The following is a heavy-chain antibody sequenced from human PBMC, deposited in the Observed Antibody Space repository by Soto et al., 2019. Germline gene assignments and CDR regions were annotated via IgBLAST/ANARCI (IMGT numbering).Heavy chain of an antibody. Sequence: SETLSLTCTVSGGSISSYYWSWIRQPPGKGLEWIGYIYYSGSTNYNPSLKSRVTISVDTSKNQFSLKLSSVTAADTAVYYCARARTERFDPWGQGTLVTVSS. CDR2: IYYSGST. CDR3: ARARTERFDP. J-gene: IGHJ5*02. V-gene: IGHV4-59*01. CDR1: GGSISSYY.